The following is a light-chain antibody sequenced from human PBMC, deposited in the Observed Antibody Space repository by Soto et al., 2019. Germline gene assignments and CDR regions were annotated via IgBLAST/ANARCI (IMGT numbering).Light chain of an antibody. CDR3: QQRSNWPPYT. V-gene: IGKV3D-20*02. CDR1: QTIDSNN. Sequence: EIVLTQSPGTLSVSPGERATLSCRASQTIDSNNLAWYQQKPGQAPSLLIYGTSSRATGIPDRFSGSGSGTDFTLTISRLEPEDYAIYYCQQRSNWPPYTFGQGTKLEIK. J-gene: IGKJ2*01. CDR2: GTS.